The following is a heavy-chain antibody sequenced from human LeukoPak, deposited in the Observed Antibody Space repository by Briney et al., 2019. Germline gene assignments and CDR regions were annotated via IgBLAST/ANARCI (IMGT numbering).Heavy chain of an antibody. CDR2: ITDSGGST. D-gene: IGHD1-26*01. V-gene: IGHV3-23*01. J-gene: IGHJ4*02. Sequence: GGSPRLSCAASGFTFSNYAMSWVRQAPGKGLEWVSGITDSGGSTYYADSVKGRFTISRDNSKNTLYLQMNSLRAEDTAVYYCAKSQGTWGALDYWGQGTLVTVSS. CDR3: AKSQGTWGALDY. CDR1: GFTFSNYA.